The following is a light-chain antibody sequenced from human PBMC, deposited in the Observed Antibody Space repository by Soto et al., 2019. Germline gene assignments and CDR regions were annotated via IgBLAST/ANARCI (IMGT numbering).Light chain of an antibody. CDR3: GSYASSSTLYV. J-gene: IGLJ1*01. Sequence: QPASVPDWPGRRVTIWCSVNIREFGGYNYVSWYQQHSGKAPKLMIYDVSNRPSGVSNRFSGSKSGNTASLTISGLQAEDEADYYCGSYASSSTLYVFGTGTKVTGL. CDR2: DVS. V-gene: IGLV2-14*01. CDR1: IREFGGYNY.